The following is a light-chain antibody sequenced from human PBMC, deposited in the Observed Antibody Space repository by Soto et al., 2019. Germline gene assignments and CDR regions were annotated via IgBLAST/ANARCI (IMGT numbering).Light chain of an antibody. CDR3: QEYNSFSQT. CDR2: DAS. CDR1: QSITSW. J-gene: IGKJ1*01. V-gene: IGKV1-5*01. Sequence: DIKMTQSPSTLSASVGDGVAITCRASQSITSWLAWYQRKPRRAPKLLIYDASDLERGVPSGFSGSGSGTEFTRAIGSLQADDFATYNCQEYNSFSQTFGLGTKVEIK.